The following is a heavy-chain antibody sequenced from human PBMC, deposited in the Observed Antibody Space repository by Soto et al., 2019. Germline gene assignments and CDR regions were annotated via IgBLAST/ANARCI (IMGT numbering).Heavy chain of an antibody. J-gene: IGHJ4*02. CDR1: GDSITSGVHY. D-gene: IGHD3-16*01. CDR2: IFYSGPT. V-gene: IGHV4-31*03. CDR3: ARDRVMLTFGGASEEWGIDS. Sequence: SETLSLTCTVSGDSITSGVHYWSWIRQLPGKGLEWIGYIFYSGPTYYNPSLKSRVAISVGTSKNQFSLKLNSVTAADTAVYYCARDRVMLTFGGASEEWGIDSWCPGTLVT.